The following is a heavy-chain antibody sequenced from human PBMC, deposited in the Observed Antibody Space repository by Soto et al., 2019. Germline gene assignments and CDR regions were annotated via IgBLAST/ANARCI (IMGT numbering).Heavy chain of an antibody. CDR2: INAGNGNT. CDR1: GYTFTSYY. V-gene: IGHV1-3*01. J-gene: IGHJ3*02. CDR3: ARDRPEGAFDI. Sequence: GASVKVSCKASGYTFTSYYMHWVRQAPGQRLEWMGWINAGNGNTKYSQKFQGRVTITRDTSASTAYMELSSLRSEDTAVYYCARDRPEGAFDIWGQGTMVTRLL.